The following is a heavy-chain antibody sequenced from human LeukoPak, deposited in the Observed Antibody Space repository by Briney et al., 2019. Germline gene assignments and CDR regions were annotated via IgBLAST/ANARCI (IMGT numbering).Heavy chain of an antibody. J-gene: IGHJ4*02. CDR1: GYTFTGYY. CDR2: INPNRGGT. D-gene: IGHD6-13*01. V-gene: IGHV1-2*02. CDR3: ARDLDSSSWFDRGRFDY. Sequence: RASVKVSCKASGYTFTGYYMHWVRQAPGQGLEWMGWINPNRGGTNYAQKFQGRVTMTRDTSISTAYMELSRLRSDDTAVYYCARDLDSSSWFDRGRFDYWGQGTLVTVSS.